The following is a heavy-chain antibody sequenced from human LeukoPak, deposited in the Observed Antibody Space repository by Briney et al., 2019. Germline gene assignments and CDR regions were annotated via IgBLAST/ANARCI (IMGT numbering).Heavy chain of an antibody. Sequence: GVSLRLSCAASGFTFSSYTINWVRQAPGKGLEWVSSINTNSRYIYYADSVKGRFTISRDNAKNSLYLQMNTLRAEDTAVYYCARENFGNPKKYAFDIWGQGTMVTVSS. V-gene: IGHV3-21*01. CDR3: ARENFGNPKKYAFDI. J-gene: IGHJ3*02. D-gene: IGHD1-7*01. CDR2: INTNSRYI. CDR1: GFTFSSYT.